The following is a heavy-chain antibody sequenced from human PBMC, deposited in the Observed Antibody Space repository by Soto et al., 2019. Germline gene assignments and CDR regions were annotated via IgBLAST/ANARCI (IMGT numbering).Heavy chain of an antibody. CDR2: IYYSGST. D-gene: IGHD3-22*01. Sequence: SETLSLTCTVSGGSISSYYWSWIRQPPGKGLEWIGYIYYSGSTNYNPSLKSRVTISVDTSKNQFPLKLSSVTAADTAVYYCARAYYYDSSGYYWDHWGQGTLVTVSS. CDR1: GGSISSYY. J-gene: IGHJ4*02. V-gene: IGHV4-59*01. CDR3: ARAYYYDSSGYYWDH.